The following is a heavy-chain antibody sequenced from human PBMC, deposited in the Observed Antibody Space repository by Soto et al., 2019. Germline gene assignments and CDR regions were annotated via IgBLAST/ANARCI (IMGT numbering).Heavy chain of an antibody. D-gene: IGHD1-26*01. CDR2: ISTDLRAL. CDR3: TRDGRRGYDMDV. Sequence: GGSLRLSCAASGFTISAYHLNWVRQAPGKGLEWVSYISTDLRALYYADSVRGRFTISRDNAKNSLYLQMTSLRDEDTGVYYCTRDGRRGYDMDVWGQGTTVTVSS. V-gene: IGHV3-48*02. CDR1: GFTISAYH. J-gene: IGHJ6*02.